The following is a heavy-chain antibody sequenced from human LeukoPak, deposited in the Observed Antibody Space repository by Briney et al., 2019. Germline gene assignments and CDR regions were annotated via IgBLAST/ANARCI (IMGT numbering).Heavy chain of an antibody. CDR2: IYYSGST. CDR1: GGSICSSSYY. V-gene: IGHV4-39*07. D-gene: IGHD6-19*01. CDR3: ARLVGGGGSGWYDDLNWYFDL. Sequence: PSETLSLTCTVSGGSICSSSYYWGWIRQPPGKGLEWIGSIYYSGSTYYNPSLKSRVTISVDTSKNQFSLKLSSVTAADTAVYYCARLVGGGGSGWYDDLNWYFDLWGRGTLVTVSS. J-gene: IGHJ2*01.